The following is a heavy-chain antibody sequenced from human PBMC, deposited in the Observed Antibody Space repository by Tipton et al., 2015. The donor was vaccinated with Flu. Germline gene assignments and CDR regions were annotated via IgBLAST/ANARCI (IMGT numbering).Heavy chain of an antibody. D-gene: IGHD1-26*01. CDR2: INTVGSAT. Sequence: SLRLSCAASGFTFRSYWMHWVRQVPGEGLVWVSRINTVGSATDYADSVKGRFTISRDNAKNTLYLQMNSLRAEDTAVYFCAKDRLIVGASPSDYWGPGTPVTVSS. CDR3: AKDRLIVGASPSDY. CDR1: GFTFRSYW. J-gene: IGHJ4*02. V-gene: IGHV3-74*01.